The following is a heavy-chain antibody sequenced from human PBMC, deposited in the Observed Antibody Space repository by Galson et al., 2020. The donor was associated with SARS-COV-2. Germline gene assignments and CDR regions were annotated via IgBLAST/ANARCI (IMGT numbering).Heavy chain of an antibody. CDR2: ISYDGSNK. CDR3: AKDLLRAKQLVGAFDI. J-gene: IGHJ3*02. D-gene: IGHD6-6*01. V-gene: IGHV3-30*18. Sequence: GGSLRLSCAASGFTLSSYGMHCVRQAPGKGLEWVAVISYDGSNKYYADSVKGRFTISRDNSKNTLYLQMNSLRAEDTAVYYCAKDLLRAKQLVGAFDIWGQGTMVTVSS. CDR1: GFTLSSYG.